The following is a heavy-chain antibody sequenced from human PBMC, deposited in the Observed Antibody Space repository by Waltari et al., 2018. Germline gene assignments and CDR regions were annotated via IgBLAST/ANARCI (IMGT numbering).Heavy chain of an antibody. V-gene: IGHV4-61*02. D-gene: IGHD2-2*01. Sequence: QVQLQESGPGLVKPSQTLSLTCTVSCGSIRSGSSYWSGIRQPAGKGLEWIGRFESSGSTNYNPSLKSRVTISVDTSKNQFSLKLSSVTAADTAVYYCARAWSYQLLSPWGQGTLVTVSS. CDR1: CGSIRSGSSY. CDR2: FESSGST. CDR3: ARAWSYQLLSP. J-gene: IGHJ5*02.